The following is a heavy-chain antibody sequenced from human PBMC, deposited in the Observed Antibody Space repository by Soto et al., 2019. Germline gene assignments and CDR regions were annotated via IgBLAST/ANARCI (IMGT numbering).Heavy chain of an antibody. J-gene: IGHJ6*02. CDR2: IIPISGTA. D-gene: IGHD2-2*01. V-gene: IGHV1-69*01. CDR1: GGTFSSYA. Sequence: QVQLVQSGAEVKKPGSSVKVSCKASGGTFSSYAISWVRQAPGQGLEWMGGIIPISGTANYAQKFQGRVTITADESTGTAYMELSSLRSEDTAVYYWARSQGSSTSLEIYYYYYYGMDVWGQGTTVTVSS. CDR3: ARSQGSSTSLEIYYYYYYGMDV.